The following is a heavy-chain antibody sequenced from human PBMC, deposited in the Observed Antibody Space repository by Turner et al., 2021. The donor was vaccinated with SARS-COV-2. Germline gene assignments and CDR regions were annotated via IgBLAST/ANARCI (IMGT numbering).Heavy chain of an antibody. V-gene: IGHV3-7*01. D-gene: IGHD5-18*01. CDR3: ARQLWLRWYFDL. J-gene: IGHJ2*01. CDR2: IKQDGCEK. CDR1: VFTFSSYW. Sequence: EVQLVESGGGLVQPGGSLRLPCAASVFTFSSYWMGWVRQAPGKGLECVANIKQDGCEKYYVASVKGRFTISRDNDKNSLYLQMNSLRAEDTAVYYCARQLWLRWYFDLWGRGTLVTVSS.